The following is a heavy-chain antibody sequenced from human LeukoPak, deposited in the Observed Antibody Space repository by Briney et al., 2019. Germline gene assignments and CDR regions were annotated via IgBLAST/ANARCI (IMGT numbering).Heavy chain of an antibody. J-gene: IGHJ4*02. CDR1: GDSISNTAYW. D-gene: IGHD4-11*01. CDR3: TRLPLDYSVDY. CDR2: VSYFGTT. Sequence: SETLSLTCTVSGDSISNTAYWWGWIRQSPGQGLEWIGSVSYFGTTSYNPSLKSRVTMSIDTSKKQFSLQLSSVTAADTAVYYCTRLPLDYSVDYWGQGALVSVSS. V-gene: IGHV4-39*01.